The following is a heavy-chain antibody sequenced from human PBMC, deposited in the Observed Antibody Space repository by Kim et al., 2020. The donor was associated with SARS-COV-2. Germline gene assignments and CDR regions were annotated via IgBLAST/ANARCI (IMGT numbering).Heavy chain of an antibody. CDR2: IYHSGYT. J-gene: IGHJ4*02. CDR3: ASGSESSGKSFDY. D-gene: IGHD6-19*01. Sequence: SETLSLTCAVSGASISSGDFSWSWIRQPPGKGLEWIGYIYHSGYTYYNPSLWGRVTISLDMSKNHSSLNLTSVTAADTAVYYCASGSESSGKSFDYWGQGTLVTVSS. CDR1: GASISSGDFS. V-gene: IGHV4-30-2*01.